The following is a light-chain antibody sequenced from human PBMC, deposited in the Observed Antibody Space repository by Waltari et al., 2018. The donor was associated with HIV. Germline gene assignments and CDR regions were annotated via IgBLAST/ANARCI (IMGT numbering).Light chain of an antibody. CDR3: AVWDDMGGVV. J-gene: IGLJ2*01. CDR2: RND. Sequence: QSVLTQPPSASGTPGQRVTMSCSGSSSNVEKNYVFWLQQFPGSAPKLVMRRNDQRPSGVPARFSGSKSGSAAFLAIGGLRSEDEAEYLCAVWDDMGGVVFGGGTKLTVL. V-gene: IGLV1-47*01. CDR1: SSNVEKNY.